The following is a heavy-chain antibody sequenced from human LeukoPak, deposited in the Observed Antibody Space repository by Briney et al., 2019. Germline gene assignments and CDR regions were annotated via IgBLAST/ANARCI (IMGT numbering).Heavy chain of an antibody. V-gene: IGHV3-7*01. CDR1: GFTFSTYW. J-gene: IGHJ6*03. D-gene: IGHD2-2*02. CDR2: IKQDGGEK. Sequence: HPGGSLRLSCAASGFTFSTYWMSWVRQAPGKGLEWVANIKQDGGEKYYVDSVKGRFTISRDNAKNSLYLQMNSLRAEDTAVYYCASARFCSDTSCYTRYYYMDVWGKGTSVIVSS. CDR3: ASARFCSDTSCYTRYYYMDV.